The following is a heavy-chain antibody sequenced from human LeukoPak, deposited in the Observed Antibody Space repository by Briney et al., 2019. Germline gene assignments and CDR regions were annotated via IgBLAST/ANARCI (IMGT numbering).Heavy chain of an antibody. CDR3: ASLKNYYDSSGYLVTDAFDI. Sequence: SVKVSCKASGGTFSSYAISWVRQAPGQGLEWMGGIIPIFGTANYAQKFQGRVTITADKSTSTAYMELSSLRSEDTAVYYCASLKNYYDSSGYLVTDAFDIWGQGTMVTVSS. CDR2: IIPIFGTA. J-gene: IGHJ3*02. V-gene: IGHV1-69*06. D-gene: IGHD3-22*01. CDR1: GGTFSSYA.